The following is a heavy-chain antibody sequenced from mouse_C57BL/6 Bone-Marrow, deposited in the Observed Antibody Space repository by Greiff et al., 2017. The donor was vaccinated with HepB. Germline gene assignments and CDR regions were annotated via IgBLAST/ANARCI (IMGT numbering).Heavy chain of an antibody. CDR3: ARDLAITTVGFDY. CDR2: IYPRSGNT. D-gene: IGHD1-1*01. Sequence: QVHVKQSGAELARPGASVKLSCKASGYTFTSYGISWVKQRTGQGLEWIGEIYPRSGNTYYNEKFKGKATLTADKSSSTAYMELRSLTSEDSAVYFCARDLAITTVGFDYWGQGTTLTVSS. V-gene: IGHV1-81*01. J-gene: IGHJ2*01. CDR1: GYTFTSYG.